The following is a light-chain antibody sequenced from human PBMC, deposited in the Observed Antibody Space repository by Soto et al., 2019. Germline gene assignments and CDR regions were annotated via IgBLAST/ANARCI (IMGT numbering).Light chain of an antibody. Sequence: QSVLTQPPSASGTPEQRVTISCSGSSSNIGSNTVNWFQQLPGTAPKPLIQTNDQRPSGVPDRFSGSKSGTSASLAISGLQSEDEADYYCAAWDDSLNGHVFGTGTKLTVL. J-gene: IGLJ1*01. CDR1: SSNIGSNT. V-gene: IGLV1-44*01. CDR3: AAWDDSLNGHV. CDR2: TND.